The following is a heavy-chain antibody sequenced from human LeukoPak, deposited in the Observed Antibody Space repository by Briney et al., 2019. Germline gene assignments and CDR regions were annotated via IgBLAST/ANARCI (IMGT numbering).Heavy chain of an antibody. CDR3: AKDQGGYSYGYDY. V-gene: IGHV3-30-3*01. D-gene: IGHD5-18*01. CDR2: ISSDGNNK. CDR1: GFTFNNCA. Sequence: GGSLRLSCAASGFTFNNCAMHWVRQAPGKGLEWVTVISSDGNNKYYADSVKGRFTISRDNSKNTLYLQMNSLRAEDTAVYYCAKDQGGYSYGYDYWGQGTLVTVSS. J-gene: IGHJ4*02.